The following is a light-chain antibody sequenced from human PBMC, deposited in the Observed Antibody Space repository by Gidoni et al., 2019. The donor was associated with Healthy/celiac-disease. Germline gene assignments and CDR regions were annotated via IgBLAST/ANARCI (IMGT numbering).Light chain of an antibody. Sequence: SYVLTQPSSVSVAPGQTARITCGGNNIGSKSVHWYQQKPGQAPVLVVYDDSDRPAGIPKRLSGSNSGNTATLTISRVEAEDEADDYCQVWDSSSDHVVFGGGTKLTVL. CDR2: DDS. CDR1: NIGSKS. J-gene: IGLJ2*01. CDR3: QVWDSSSDHVV. V-gene: IGLV3-21*02.